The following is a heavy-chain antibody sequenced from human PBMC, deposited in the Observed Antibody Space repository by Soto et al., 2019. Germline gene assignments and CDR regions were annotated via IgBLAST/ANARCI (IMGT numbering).Heavy chain of an antibody. CDR2: IWYDGSNK. CDR3: ARDPLEGGYYYYMDV. V-gene: IGHV3-33*01. D-gene: IGHD3-16*01. CDR1: GFTFSSYG. Sequence: GGSLRLSCAASGFTFSSYGMHWVRQAPGKGLEWVAVIWYDGSNKYYADSVKGRFTISRDNSKNTLYLQMNSLRAEDTAVYYCARDPLEGGYYYYMDVWGKGTTVTVSS. J-gene: IGHJ6*03.